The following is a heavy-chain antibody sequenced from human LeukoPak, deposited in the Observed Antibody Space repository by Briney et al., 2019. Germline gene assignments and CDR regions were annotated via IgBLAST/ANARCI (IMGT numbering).Heavy chain of an antibody. Sequence: SETLSLTCTVSGGSISSHYWSWIRQPPGKGLEWIGHIYYSGSTNYNPSLKSRVTISVDTSKNQFSLKLSSVTDADTAVYYCARALRFLDRSSWFDPWGQGTLVTVSS. V-gene: IGHV4-59*11. CDR1: GGSISSHY. J-gene: IGHJ5*02. D-gene: IGHD3-3*01. CDR3: ARALRFLDRSSWFDP. CDR2: IYYSGST.